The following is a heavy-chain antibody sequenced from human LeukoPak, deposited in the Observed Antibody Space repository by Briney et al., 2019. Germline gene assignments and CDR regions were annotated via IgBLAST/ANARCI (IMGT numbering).Heavy chain of an antibody. D-gene: IGHD6-19*01. CDR3: ARHSPSGWYFFDF. CDR2: IFTSGSA. V-gene: IGHV4-4*07. Sequence: SETLSLTCSVSSDSISSYDLSWIRQPAGKGLEWLGQIFTSGSATYDSSLKSRLTMSVDKSKNQVSLKLISVTAADTAIYYCARHSPSGWYFFDFWGRGTLVTVSS. J-gene: IGHJ4*02. CDR1: SDSISSYD.